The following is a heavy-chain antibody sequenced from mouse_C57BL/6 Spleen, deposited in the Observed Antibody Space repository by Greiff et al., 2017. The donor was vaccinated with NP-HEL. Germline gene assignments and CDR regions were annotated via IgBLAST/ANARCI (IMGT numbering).Heavy chain of an antibody. CDR3: ARYYDYDEGFAY. V-gene: IGHV1-55*01. CDR1: GYTFTSYW. J-gene: IGHJ3*01. D-gene: IGHD2-4*01. CDR2: IYPGSGST. Sequence: QVQLQQPGAELVKPGASVKMSCKASGYTFTSYWITWVKLRPGQGLEWIGDIYPGSGSTNYNEKFKSKATLTVDTSSSTAYMQLSSLTSEYAAVYYCARYYDYDEGFAYWGQGTLVTVSA.